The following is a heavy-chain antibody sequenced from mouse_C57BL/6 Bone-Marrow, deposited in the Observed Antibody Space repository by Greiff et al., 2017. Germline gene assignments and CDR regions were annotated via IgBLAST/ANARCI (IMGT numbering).Heavy chain of an antibody. D-gene: IGHD2-4*01. CDR3: ARFDYDVGYAMDY. CDR2: INPNNGGT. V-gene: IGHV1-18*01. CDR1: GYTFTDYN. Sequence: EVQLVESGPELVKPGASVKIPCKASGYTFTDYNMDWVKQSHGKSLEWIGDINPNNGGTIYNQKFKGKATLTVDKSSSTAYMELRSLTSEDTAVYYCARFDYDVGYAMDYWGQGTSVTVSS. J-gene: IGHJ4*01.